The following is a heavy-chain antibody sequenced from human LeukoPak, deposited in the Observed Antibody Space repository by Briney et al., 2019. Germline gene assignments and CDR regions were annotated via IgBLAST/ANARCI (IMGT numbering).Heavy chain of an antibody. CDR1: GFTFSSYW. CDR2: IKRDGNEK. CDR3: AKEGAYPIITYDS. D-gene: IGHD3-10*01. V-gene: IGHV3-7*01. J-gene: IGHJ5*01. Sequence: GGSLRLSRAASGFTFSSYWMNWVRQAPGKGLEWVANIKRDGNEKNYVDSVKGRFSIPRDNAKNSLYLQMDSLRAEDTAVYYCAKEGAYPIITYDSWGQGALVTVSS.